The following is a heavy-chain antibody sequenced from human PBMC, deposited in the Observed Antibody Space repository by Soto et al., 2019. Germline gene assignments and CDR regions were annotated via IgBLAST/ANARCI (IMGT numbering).Heavy chain of an antibody. Sequence: PSETLSLTCTGYGRSFSGYYWSWIRQPPGKGLEWIREINHSGSTNYNPSLKSRVTISVDTSKNQFSLKLSSVTAADTAVYYCARGADSRYCSGGSCYSIGFYYYYYYMDVWGKGTTVTVSS. D-gene: IGHD2-15*01. V-gene: IGHV4-34*01. CDR2: INHSGST. J-gene: IGHJ6*03. CDR1: GRSFSGYY. CDR3: ARGADSRYCSGGSCYSIGFYYYYYYMDV.